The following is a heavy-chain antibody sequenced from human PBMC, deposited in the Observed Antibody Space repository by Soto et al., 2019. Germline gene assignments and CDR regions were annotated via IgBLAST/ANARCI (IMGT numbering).Heavy chain of an antibody. J-gene: IGHJ5*02. V-gene: IGHV4-39*01. Sequence: SETLSLTCTVSGGSISSSSYYWGWIRQPPGKGLEWIGSIYYSGSTYYNPSLKSRVTISVDTSKNQFSLKLSSVTAADTAVYYCARQGEQWLVNWFDPRGQGTLVTVSS. CDR1: GGSISSSSYY. CDR2: IYYSGST. CDR3: ARQGEQWLVNWFDP. D-gene: IGHD6-19*01.